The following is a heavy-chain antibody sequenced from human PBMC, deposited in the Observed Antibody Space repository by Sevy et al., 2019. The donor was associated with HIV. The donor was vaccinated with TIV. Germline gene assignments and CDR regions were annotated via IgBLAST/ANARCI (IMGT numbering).Heavy chain of an antibody. J-gene: IGHJ4*02. Sequence: GGSLRLSCAASGFTFSSYGMHWVRQAPGKGLEWVALIWYDGSSKYCADSVKGRFTISRDNSKNKLYLQMNSLRAEDTAVYYCASGAYYYASRTENFDYWGQGTLVTVSS. CDR3: ASGAYYYASRTENFDY. CDR2: IWYDGSSK. D-gene: IGHD3-10*01. V-gene: IGHV3-33*01. CDR1: GFTFSSYG.